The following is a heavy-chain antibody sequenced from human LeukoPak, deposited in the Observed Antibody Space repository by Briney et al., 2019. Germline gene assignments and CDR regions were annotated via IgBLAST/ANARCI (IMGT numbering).Heavy chain of an antibody. D-gene: IGHD3-22*01. CDR2: INHSGST. CDR3: ARSALDSSGYYSTTFDY. Sequence: PSETLSLTCAVYGGSFSGYYWSWIRQPPGKGLEWIGEINHSGSTSYNPSLKSRVTISVDTSKNQFSLKLSSVTAADTAVYYCARSALDSSGYYSTTFDYWGQGTLVTVSS. CDR1: GGSFSGYY. J-gene: IGHJ4*02. V-gene: IGHV4-34*01.